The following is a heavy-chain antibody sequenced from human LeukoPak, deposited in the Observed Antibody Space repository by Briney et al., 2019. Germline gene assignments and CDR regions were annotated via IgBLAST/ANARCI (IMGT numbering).Heavy chain of an antibody. V-gene: IGHV4-39*01. CDR2: IYYSGST. Sequence: GSLRLSCAASGFTFSSYWMSWVRQPPGKGLEWIGSIYYSGSTYYNPSLKSRVTISVDTSKNQFSLKLSSVTAADTAVYYCARHRESYRGTYFGGYYYYYYYMDVWGKGTTVTVSS. CDR1: GFTFSSYW. J-gene: IGHJ6*03. D-gene: IGHD3-3*01. CDR3: ARHRESYRGTYFGGYYYYYYYMDV.